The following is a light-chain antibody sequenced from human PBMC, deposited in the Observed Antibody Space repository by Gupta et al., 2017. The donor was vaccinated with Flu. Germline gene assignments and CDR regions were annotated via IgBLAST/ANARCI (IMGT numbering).Light chain of an antibody. CDR1: QGRRHNNRYKY. J-gene: IGKJ4*01. Sequence: VTPGVPASISCSASQGRRHNNRYKYLDWYVQKPGQSPQLLIYLAGNRASGVPGRFRGSGSGTDFTLKISNVEAEDVGVYYCKHELKTPLTFGGGTKVDIE. CDR2: LAG. V-gene: IGKV2-28*01. CDR3: KHELKTPLT.